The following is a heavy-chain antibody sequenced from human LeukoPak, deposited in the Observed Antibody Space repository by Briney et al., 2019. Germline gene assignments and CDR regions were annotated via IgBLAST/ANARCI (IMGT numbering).Heavy chain of an antibody. J-gene: IGHJ5*02. D-gene: IGHD3-22*01. V-gene: IGHV3-7*03. CDR3: ARDDLLHRNWFDP. CDR1: GFTFSSNW. Sequence: PGGSLRLSCAASGFTFSSNWMSWVRQAPGKGLGLVANINQDGTEKDYVDSVKGRFTIYRDNSKNSLYLQMNSLRVEDTAFYYCARDDLLHRNWFDPWGQGTLVTVSS. CDR2: INQDGTEK.